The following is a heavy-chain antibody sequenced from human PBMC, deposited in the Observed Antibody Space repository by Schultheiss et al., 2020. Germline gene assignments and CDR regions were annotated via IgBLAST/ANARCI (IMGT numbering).Heavy chain of an antibody. J-gene: IGHJ6*02. CDR1: GFTFSDYY. D-gene: IGHD4-11*01. V-gene: IGHV3-11*06. Sequence: GGSLRLSCAASGFTFSDYYMSWIRQAPGKGLEWVSYISSSSSYTNYADSVKGRFTISRDNAKNSLYLQMNSLRAEDTAVYYCAKDLSNYDYYYYYGMDVWGQGTTVTVSS. CDR2: ISSSSSYT. CDR3: AKDLSNYDYYYYYGMDV.